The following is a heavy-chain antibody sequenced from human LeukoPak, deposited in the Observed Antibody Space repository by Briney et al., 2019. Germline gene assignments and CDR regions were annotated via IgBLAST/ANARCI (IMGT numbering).Heavy chain of an antibody. J-gene: IGHJ4*02. CDR2: MNPNSGNT. Sequence: ASVKVSCKASGYTFTGYYMHWVRQAPGQGLEWMGWMNPNSGNTGYAQKFQGRVTMTRNTSISTAYMELSSLRSEDTAVYYCARGAGYTDMYYFDYWGQGTLVTVSS. D-gene: IGHD1-1*01. V-gene: IGHV1-8*02. CDR1: GYTFTGYY. CDR3: ARGAGYTDMYYFDY.